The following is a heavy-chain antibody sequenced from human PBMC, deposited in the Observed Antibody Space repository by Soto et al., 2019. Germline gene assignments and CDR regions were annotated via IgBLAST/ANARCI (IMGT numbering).Heavy chain of an antibody. CDR3: ARGPRVSSTGTGAH. J-gene: IGHJ4*02. D-gene: IGHD1-1*01. V-gene: IGHV3-74*01. CDR2: ISDDGSTA. Sequence: GGSLRPACAVSALTFSAYWMHWVRQVPGKGLTWVSRISDDGSTATYADSVKGRFVISRDNAKNSLYLEMNTLRVDDSGLYYCARGPRVSSTGTGAHWGRGALVTVSS. CDR1: ALTFSAYW.